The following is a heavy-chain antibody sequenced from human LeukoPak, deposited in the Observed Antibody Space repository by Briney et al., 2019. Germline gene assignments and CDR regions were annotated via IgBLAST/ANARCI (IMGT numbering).Heavy chain of an antibody. V-gene: IGHV1-18*01. CDR3: ARAGITGTLLGEDY. CDR1: GYTFTSYG. J-gene: IGHJ4*02. D-gene: IGHD1-7*01. Sequence: GASVKVSCKASGYTFTSYGISWVRQAPGQGLEWVGWISAYNGNTNYAQKLQGRVTMTTDTSTSTAYMELRSLRSDDTAAYYCARAGITGTLLGEDYWGQGTLVTVSS. CDR2: ISAYNGNT.